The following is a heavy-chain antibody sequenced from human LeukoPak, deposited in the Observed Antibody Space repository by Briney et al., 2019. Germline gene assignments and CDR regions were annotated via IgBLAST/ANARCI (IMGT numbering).Heavy chain of an antibody. CDR2: ISGSSAYI. CDR1: GITFNSSS. Sequence: GGSLRLSCAASGITFNSSSMNWVRQAPGKGLERVSAISGSSAYIYYADSVKGRFTISRDNAKNSLYLQMNSLRAEDTAVYYCARSEGTTVTMFDYWGQGTLVTVSS. CDR3: ARSEGTTVTMFDY. V-gene: IGHV3-21*01. J-gene: IGHJ4*02. D-gene: IGHD4-17*01.